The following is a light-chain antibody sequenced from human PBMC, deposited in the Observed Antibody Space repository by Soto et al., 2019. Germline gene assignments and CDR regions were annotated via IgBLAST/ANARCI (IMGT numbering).Light chain of an antibody. CDR2: EVS. CDR3: SSYTSSSTL. CDR1: SNDVGDYNY. Sequence: QSVLAQPPSASGSPGQSVTISCTGTSNDVGDYNYVSWYQQHPGKAPKLMIYEVSKRPSGVPGRFSGSKSGNTASLTVSGLQAEDEADYYCSSYTSSSTLFGTGTKATVL. J-gene: IGLJ1*01. V-gene: IGLV2-8*01.